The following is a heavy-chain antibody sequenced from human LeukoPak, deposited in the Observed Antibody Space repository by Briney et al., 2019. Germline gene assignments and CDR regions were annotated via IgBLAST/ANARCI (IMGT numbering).Heavy chain of an antibody. CDR3: AKTDYDILTGYYSYYYYYMDV. CDR1: GFTISTYA. V-gene: IGHV3-23*01. Sequence: GGSLRLSCAASGFTISTYAMSWVRQAPGKALEWVSTISGSRVYTYYADSVKGRLTISRDNSKNTLFLQMNSLRAEDTAVYYCAKTDYDILTGYYSYYYYYMDVWGQGTTVTVSS. D-gene: IGHD3-9*01. J-gene: IGHJ6*03. CDR2: ISGSRVYT.